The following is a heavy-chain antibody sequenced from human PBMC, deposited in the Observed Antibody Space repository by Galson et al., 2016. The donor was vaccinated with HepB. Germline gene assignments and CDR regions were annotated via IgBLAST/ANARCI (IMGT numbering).Heavy chain of an antibody. J-gene: IGHJ4*03. CDR2: TYYSSRWNN. Sequence: CAISGDSVSRNGVAWNWIRQSPSRGLEWLGRTYYSSRWNNDYSASVKSRITINLDTPNNLFSLQLSSVTPEDTAVYYCARGRNSAFDSWGQGTTVTVSS. D-gene: IGHD1-14*01. CDR1: GDSVSRNGVA. CDR3: ARGRNSAFDS. V-gene: IGHV6-1*01.